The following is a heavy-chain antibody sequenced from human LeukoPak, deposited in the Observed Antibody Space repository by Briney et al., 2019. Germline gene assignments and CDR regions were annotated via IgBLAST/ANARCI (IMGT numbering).Heavy chain of an antibody. CDR2: IYHSGST. J-gene: IGHJ4*02. Sequence: PSETLSLTCAVSGVSISSGGYSWSWIRQPPGKGLEWIGYIYHSGSTYYNPSLKSRVTISVDRSKNQFSLKLSSVTAADTAVYYCARGRGSYFDYWGQGTLVTVSS. CDR3: ARGRGSYFDY. V-gene: IGHV4-30-2*01. CDR1: GVSISSGGYS. D-gene: IGHD3-10*01.